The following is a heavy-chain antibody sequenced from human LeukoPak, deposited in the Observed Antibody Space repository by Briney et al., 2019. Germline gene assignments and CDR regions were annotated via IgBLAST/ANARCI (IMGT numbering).Heavy chain of an antibody. V-gene: IGHV1-2*02. CDR2: INPNSGGT. D-gene: IGHD3-10*01. CDR1: GYTFTGYY. CDR3: ASTITMVRGVMLPFGY. Sequence: GASVKVSCKASGYTFTGYYMHWARQAPGQGLEWMGWINPNSGGTNYAQKFQGRVTMTRDTSIRTAYMELSRLRSDDTAVYYCASTITMVRGVMLPFGYWGQGTLVTVSS. J-gene: IGHJ4*02.